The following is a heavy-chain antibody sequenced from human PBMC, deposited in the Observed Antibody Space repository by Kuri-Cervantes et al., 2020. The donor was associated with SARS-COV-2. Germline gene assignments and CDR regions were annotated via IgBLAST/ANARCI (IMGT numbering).Heavy chain of an antibody. D-gene: IGHD3-22*01. CDR3: ASRVSYYYDSSGYYYGDY. Sequence: GGSLRLSCAASGFTFSSYGMHWVRQAPGKGLEWVAVISYDGSNKYYADSVKGRFTISRDNSKNTLYLQMNSLRAEDTAVYYCASRVSYYYDSSGYYYGDYWGQGTLVTVSS. J-gene: IGHJ4*02. V-gene: IGHV3-30*03. CDR2: ISYDGSNK. CDR1: GFTFSSYG.